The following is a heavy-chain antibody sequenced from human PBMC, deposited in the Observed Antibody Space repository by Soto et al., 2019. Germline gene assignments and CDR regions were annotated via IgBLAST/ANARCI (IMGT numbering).Heavy chain of an antibody. J-gene: IGHJ5*02. D-gene: IGHD2-15*01. CDR2: IYYSGST. V-gene: IGHV4-31*03. CDR1: GGSIIDSGSFY. CDR3: ARGEVVASNWFDP. Sequence: QVQMQESGPGLVKPSQTLYLTCSVSGGSIIDSGSFYWNWIRQHPGKGLEWIGYIYYSGSTYYNRSLKSRATISLDTSKNQFSLKLTSVTAAASAIYYCARGEVVASNWFDPWGQGTLVTASS.